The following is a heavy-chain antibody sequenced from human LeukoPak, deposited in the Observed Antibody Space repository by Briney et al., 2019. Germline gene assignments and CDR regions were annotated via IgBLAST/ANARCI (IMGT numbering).Heavy chain of an antibody. CDR2: INGDGSTT. V-gene: IGHV3-74*01. Sequence: PGGSLRLSCAASGFTLRSYWVYWVRHAPGKGLVGVSRINGDGSTTDHADSVRGRFTISRDNAKNTLYLQMNSLRVEDTAIYYCARDFRNLGLDVWGQGTTVTVSS. CDR3: ARDFRNLGLDV. CDR1: GFTLRSYW. D-gene: IGHD1-14*01. J-gene: IGHJ6*02.